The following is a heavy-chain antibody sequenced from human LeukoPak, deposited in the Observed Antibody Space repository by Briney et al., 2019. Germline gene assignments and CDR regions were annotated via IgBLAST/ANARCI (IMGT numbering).Heavy chain of an antibody. CDR3: ARVRVSYGDYDPYYYGMDV. Sequence: ASVKVSCKASGYTFTSYYMHWVRQAPGQGLEWMGIINPSGGSTSYAQKFQGRVTMTRDTSTSTVYMELSSLRSEDTAVYYCARVRVSYGDYDPYYYGMDVWGKGTTVTVSS. CDR2: INPSGGST. V-gene: IGHV1-46*01. CDR1: GYTFTSYY. D-gene: IGHD4-17*01. J-gene: IGHJ6*04.